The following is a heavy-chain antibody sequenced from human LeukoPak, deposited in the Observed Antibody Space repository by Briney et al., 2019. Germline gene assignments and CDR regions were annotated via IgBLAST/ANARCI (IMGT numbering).Heavy chain of an antibody. CDR2: IYSGGTA. CDR3: ARDADYGGSPDAFDV. CDR1: GFTVSSNH. V-gene: IGHV3-53*01. D-gene: IGHD4-23*01. J-gene: IGHJ3*01. Sequence: PGGSLRLPCAASGFTVSSNHMSWVRQAPGKGLKWVSIIYSGGTAYYADSVKGRFTISRDNSKNTLYLQMNTLRAEDTAVYYCARDADYGGSPDAFDVWGRGTIVTVSS.